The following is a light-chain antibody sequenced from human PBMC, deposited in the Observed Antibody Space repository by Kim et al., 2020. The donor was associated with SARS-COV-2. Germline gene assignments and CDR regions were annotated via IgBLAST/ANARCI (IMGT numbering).Light chain of an antibody. V-gene: IGKV3-15*01. Sequence: SVSRGERATLSCRASHTVFRNLAWYQQKTGQPPRLLIYSASTRAAGIPARFSGSGSGTEFTLVISSLQSDDFAVYYCQQHNSWWTFGQGTKVEIK. CDR3: QQHNSWWT. J-gene: IGKJ1*01. CDR1: HTVFRN. CDR2: SAS.